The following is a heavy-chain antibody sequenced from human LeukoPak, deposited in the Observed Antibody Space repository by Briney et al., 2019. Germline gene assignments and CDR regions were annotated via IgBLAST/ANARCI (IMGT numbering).Heavy chain of an antibody. CDR2: ISSSSSTI. J-gene: IGHJ3*02. Sequence: GGSLRLSCAASGFTFSSYSMNWVRQAPGKGLEWVSYISSSSSTIYYADSVKGRFTISRDNAKNSLYLQKNSLRAEDTAVYYCVKAPRIEEGAFDIWGQGTMVTVSS. CDR1: GFTFSSYS. D-gene: IGHD2-15*01. CDR3: VKAPRIEEGAFDI. V-gene: IGHV3-48*04.